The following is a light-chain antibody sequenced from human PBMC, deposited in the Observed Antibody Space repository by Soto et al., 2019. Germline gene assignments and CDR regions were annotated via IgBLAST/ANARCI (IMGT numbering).Light chain of an antibody. CDR3: CSYAGSYTYG. CDR2: DVN. Sequence: QSALTQPRSVSGSPGQSVTISCTGTSSDVGGYNYVSWYQQHPGKAPKLMIYDVNKRPSGVPYRFSGSKSGNTASLTISGLQAEDEADYYCCSYAGSYTYGFGTGTKVTVL. J-gene: IGLJ1*01. CDR1: SSDVGGYNY. V-gene: IGLV2-11*01.